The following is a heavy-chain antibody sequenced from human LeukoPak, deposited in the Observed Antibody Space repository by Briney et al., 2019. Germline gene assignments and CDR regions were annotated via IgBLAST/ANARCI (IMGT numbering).Heavy chain of an antibody. J-gene: IGHJ4*02. V-gene: IGHV3-15*01. CDR3: ITPLPYSAQ. CDR1: GFPFRDYY. CDR2: IKPKTDGETT. Sequence: GGSLRLSCVASGFPFRDYYMTWIRQAPGKGLEWVGRIKPKTDGETTEYAAPVKGRFSISRDDSKNMLYLQMNSLKTEDTAVYYCITPLPYSAQGGQGTLVTVSS. D-gene: IGHD2-21*01.